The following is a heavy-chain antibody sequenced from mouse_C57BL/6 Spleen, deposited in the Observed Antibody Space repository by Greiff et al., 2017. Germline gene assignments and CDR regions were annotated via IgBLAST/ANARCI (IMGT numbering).Heavy chain of an antibody. D-gene: IGHD3-2*02. CDR3: ARETAQAFYAMDY. CDR2: IYPGSGST. V-gene: IGHV1-55*01. Sequence: QVQLQQPGAELVKPGASVKMSCKASGYTFTSYWITWVKQRPGQGLEWIGDIYPGSGSTNYNEKFKSKATLTLDTSSSTAYMQLSSLTSEDSAVYYCARETAQAFYAMDYWGQGTSVTVSS. CDR1: GYTFTSYW. J-gene: IGHJ4*01.